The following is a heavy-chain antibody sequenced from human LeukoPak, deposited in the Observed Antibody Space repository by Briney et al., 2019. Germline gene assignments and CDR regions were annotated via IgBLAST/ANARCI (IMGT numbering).Heavy chain of an antibody. Sequence: PSGTLSLTCAVSGGPMSSSYWWSWVRQPPGKGLEWIGETYHSGSTNYNPSLRSRVTISVDTSKNQLSLKLSSVTAADTAVYYCARYLGGIYLLYWGQGTLVTVSS. J-gene: IGHJ4*02. D-gene: IGHD1-26*01. CDR2: TYHSGST. V-gene: IGHV4-4*02. CDR1: GGPMSSSYW. CDR3: ARYLGGIYLLY.